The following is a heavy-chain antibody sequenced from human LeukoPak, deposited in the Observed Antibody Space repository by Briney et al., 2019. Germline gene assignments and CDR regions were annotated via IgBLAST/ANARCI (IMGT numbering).Heavy chain of an antibody. CDR1: GFSFSSYG. D-gene: IGHD3-22*01. CDR3: AKAEDYYDSSGYYNWFDP. Sequence: PGGSLRLSCAASGFSFSSYGMHWVRHAPGKGLEWVAVISYDGSKKYYADSVKGRFTISRDNSKNTLYLQMNSLRAEDTAVYYCAKAEDYYDSSGYYNWFDPWGQGTLVTVSS. V-gene: IGHV3-30*18. CDR2: ISYDGSKK. J-gene: IGHJ5*02.